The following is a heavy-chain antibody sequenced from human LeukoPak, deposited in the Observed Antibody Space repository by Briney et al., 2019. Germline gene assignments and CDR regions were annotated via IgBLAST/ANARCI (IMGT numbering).Heavy chain of an antibody. D-gene: IGHD6-13*01. CDR1: GFTFSSYG. V-gene: IGHV3-33*08. CDR2: IWYDGSNK. CDR3: VRDCRDSSTWYSCFDY. Sequence: QPGGSLRLSCAASGFTFSSYGMHWVRQAPGKGLEWVAVIWYDGSNKYYADSVKGRFTFSRDNSKNTLYLQVNSLKAEDTAVYYCVRDCRDSSTWYSCFDYWGQGTPVTVSS. J-gene: IGHJ4*02.